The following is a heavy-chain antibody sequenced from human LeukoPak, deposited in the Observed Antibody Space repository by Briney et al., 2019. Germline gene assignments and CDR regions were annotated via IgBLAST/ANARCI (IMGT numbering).Heavy chain of an antibody. CDR1: GFTFSTYA. CDR3: AREQSGTRGWYTVDY. J-gene: IGHJ4*02. D-gene: IGHD6-19*01. CDR2: IRPDGDRT. V-gene: IGHV3-23*01. Sequence: GGSLRLSCAASGFTFSTYAITWVREGPGKGLEWVSAIRPDGDRTYHANSVRGRFTISRDNSKDTVYLQINGLRVEDTAVYYCAREQSGTRGWYTVDYWGQGTLVTVSS.